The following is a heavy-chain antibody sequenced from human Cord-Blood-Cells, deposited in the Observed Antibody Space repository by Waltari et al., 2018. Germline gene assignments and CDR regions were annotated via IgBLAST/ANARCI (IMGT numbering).Heavy chain of an antibody. CDR2: IIPIFGTA. CDR3: ARDRSKGGIAAAGSYYYYGMDV. D-gene: IGHD6-13*01. CDR1: GGTFSSYA. Sequence: QVQLVQSGAEVKKPGSSVKVSCKASGGTFSSYALRWVRQAPGPGLEWMGGIIPIFGTANYAQKFQGRVTITADKSTSTAYMELSSLRSEDTAVYYCARDRSKGGIAAAGSYYYYGMDVWGQGTTVTVSS. V-gene: IGHV1-69*06. J-gene: IGHJ6*02.